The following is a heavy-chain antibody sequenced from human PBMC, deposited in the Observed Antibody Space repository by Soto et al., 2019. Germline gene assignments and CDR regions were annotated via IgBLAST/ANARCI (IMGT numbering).Heavy chain of an antibody. CDR3: ARDFGLLRFDAFDI. V-gene: IGHV1-3*01. D-gene: IGHD3-22*01. J-gene: IGHJ3*02. CDR1: GYTFTSYA. Sequence: QVQLVQSGAEVKKPGASVKVSCKASGYTFTSYAMHWVRQAPGQRLEWMGWINAGNGNTKYSQKFQGRVTITRDTAASSAYMGLSSLRSEDTAVYYCARDFGLLRFDAFDIWGQGTMVTVSS. CDR2: INAGNGNT.